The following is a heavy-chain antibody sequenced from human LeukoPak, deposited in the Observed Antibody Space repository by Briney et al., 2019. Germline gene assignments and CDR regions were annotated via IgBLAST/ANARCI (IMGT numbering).Heavy chain of an antibody. CDR1: GFTFSSYG. Sequence: GRSLRLSCAASGFTFSSYGMHWVRQAPGKGLEWVAVIWYDGSNKYYADSVKGRFTISRDNSKNTLYLQMNSLRAEDTAVYYCARDGTPVATSRWFDPWGQGNLVTVSS. CDR2: IWYDGSNK. V-gene: IGHV3-33*01. D-gene: IGHD5-12*01. J-gene: IGHJ5*02. CDR3: ARDGTPVATSRWFDP.